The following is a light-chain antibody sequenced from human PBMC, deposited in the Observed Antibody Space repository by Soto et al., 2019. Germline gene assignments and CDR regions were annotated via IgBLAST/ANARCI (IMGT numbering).Light chain of an antibody. CDR2: DAS. J-gene: IGKJ2*01. CDR3: QRYNSYSTFN. V-gene: IGKV1-5*01. CDR1: KSISSW. Sequence: DIQMTQSPSTLSASVGDRVTITCRASKSISSWVAWYQQKPGRAPNVLIYDASSLESWVPSRFSGSGSGTEFTLTVCSLLSDDFSTYYCQRYNSYSTFNFEQGTKRQSK.